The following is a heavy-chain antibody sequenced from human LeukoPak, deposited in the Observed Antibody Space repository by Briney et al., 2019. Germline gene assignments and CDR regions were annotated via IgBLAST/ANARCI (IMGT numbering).Heavy chain of an antibody. CDR2: ISAYNGNT. D-gene: IGHD1-14*01. CDR1: GYTFTSYG. V-gene: IGHV1-18*01. J-gene: IGHJ6*03. CDR3: ARDSTGRDYYYYYMDV. Sequence: GASVKVSCKASGYTFTSYGISWMRQAPGQGLEWMGWISAYNGNTNYAQKLQGRVTMTTDTSTSTAYMELRSLRSDDTAVYYCARDSTGRDYYYYYMDVWGKGTTVTVSS.